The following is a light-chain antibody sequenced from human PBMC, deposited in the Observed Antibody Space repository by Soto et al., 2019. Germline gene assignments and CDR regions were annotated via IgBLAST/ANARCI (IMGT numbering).Light chain of an antibody. Sequence: QSALTQPPSASGSPGQSLTISCTGTSSDVGAYNYVSWYQQYPGKAPKLMIYEVTKRPSGVPDRFSGSKSGNTASLTVSGLQAEDEADYYCNSYAGSNNVVFGGGTKLTV. CDR3: NSYAGSNNVV. J-gene: IGLJ3*02. CDR1: SSDVGAYNY. V-gene: IGLV2-8*01. CDR2: EVT.